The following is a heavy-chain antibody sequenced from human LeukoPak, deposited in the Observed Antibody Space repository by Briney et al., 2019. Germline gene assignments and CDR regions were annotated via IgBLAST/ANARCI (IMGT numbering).Heavy chain of an antibody. CDR1: GFTFSSYS. J-gene: IGHJ4*02. CDR3: ARDYRQQLATIQVFDY. V-gene: IGHV3-21*01. CDR2: ISSSSSYI. Sequence: PGGSLRLSCAASGFTFSSYSMNWVRQAPGKGLEWVSSISSSSSYIYYADSVKGRFTISRDNAKNSLYLQMNSLRAEDTAVYYCARDYRQQLATIQVFDYWGQGTLVTVSS. D-gene: IGHD6-13*01.